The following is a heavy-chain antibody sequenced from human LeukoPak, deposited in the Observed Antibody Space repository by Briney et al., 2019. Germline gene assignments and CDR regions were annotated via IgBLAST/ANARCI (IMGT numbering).Heavy chain of an antibody. CDR1: GFTFSGYG. J-gene: IGHJ4*02. D-gene: IGHD7-27*01. CDR2: IRYDGSSH. CDR3: AKDLAWGFDY. V-gene: IGHV3-30*02. Sequence: PGGSLRLSCAASGFTFSGYGMHWVRQAPGKGLEWVTFIRYDGSSHNYADSVKGRFTISRDNFKNTLYLQMNSLRPEDTALYYCAKDLAWGFDYWGQGTLVTVSS.